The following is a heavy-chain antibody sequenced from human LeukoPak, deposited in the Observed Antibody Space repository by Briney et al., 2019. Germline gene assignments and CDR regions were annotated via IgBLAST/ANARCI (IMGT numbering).Heavy chain of an antibody. V-gene: IGHV5-51*01. CDR1: GYRFSSYW. J-gene: IGHJ4*02. D-gene: IGHD3-16*01. CDR3: ARGGYGLRYFDY. Sequence: GESLKISCKGSGYRFSSYWIGWVRLMPGKGLEWMGIFHPGDSDTRYSPSFQGQVTISADKSISIAYLQWSTLKASDTAMYYCARGGYGLRYFDYWGQGTLVTVSS. CDR2: FHPGDSDT.